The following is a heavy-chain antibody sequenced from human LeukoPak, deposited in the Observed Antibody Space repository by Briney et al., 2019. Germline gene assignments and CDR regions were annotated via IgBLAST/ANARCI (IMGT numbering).Heavy chain of an antibody. V-gene: IGHV3-48*03. CDR2: ISSSGSII. Sequence: GGSLRLSCVASGSSLSSYEMNWARQAPGKGLEWVSYISSSGSIIYYADSVKGRFTISRGNAKNSLYLQMNSLRVEDTAVYYCARDRKYTYGYYFDYWGQGALVTVSS. J-gene: IGHJ4*02. D-gene: IGHD5-18*01. CDR1: GSSLSSYE. CDR3: ARDRKYTYGYYFDY.